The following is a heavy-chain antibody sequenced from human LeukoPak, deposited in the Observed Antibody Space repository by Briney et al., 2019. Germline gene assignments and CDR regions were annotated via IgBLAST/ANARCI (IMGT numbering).Heavy chain of an antibody. CDR2: ISSSSSTI. CDR3: AREVTAAAPYYFDY. Sequence: PGGSLRLSCAASGFTFSSYWMSWVRQAPGKGLEWVSYISSSSSTIYYADSVKGRFTISRDNAKNSLYLQMNSLRAEDTAVYYCAREVTAAAPYYFDYWGQGTLVTVSS. J-gene: IGHJ4*02. CDR1: GFTFSSYW. V-gene: IGHV3-48*01. D-gene: IGHD6-13*01.